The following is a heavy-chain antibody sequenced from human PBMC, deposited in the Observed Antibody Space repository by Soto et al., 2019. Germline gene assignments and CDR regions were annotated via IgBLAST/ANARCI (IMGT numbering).Heavy chain of an antibody. D-gene: IGHD3-16*01. Sequence: GGSLRLSFTTSGFTFGDYALSWVRQAPGKGLEWVGFIRRNAYGGTTDYAASVKGRFTISRDDSKSIAYLQMNSLRTEDTALYYCTRASSLDFDFWGQGTLVTVSS. CDR3: TRASSLDFDF. CDR1: GFTFGDYA. CDR2: IRRNAYGGTT. J-gene: IGHJ4*02. V-gene: IGHV3-49*04.